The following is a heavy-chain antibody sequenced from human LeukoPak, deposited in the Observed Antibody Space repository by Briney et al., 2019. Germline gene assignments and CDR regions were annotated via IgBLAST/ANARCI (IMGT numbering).Heavy chain of an antibody. CDR1: GGSISSYY. V-gene: IGHV4-59*01. Sequence: NPSETLSLTXTVSGGSISSYYWSWIRQAPGKGLEWLGYIYYSGSTNYNPSLKSRVTISVDTSKNQFSLKLSSVTAADTAVYYCARGIYYYYYMDVWGKGTTVTVSS. CDR2: IYYSGST. CDR3: ARGIYYYYYMDV. J-gene: IGHJ6*03.